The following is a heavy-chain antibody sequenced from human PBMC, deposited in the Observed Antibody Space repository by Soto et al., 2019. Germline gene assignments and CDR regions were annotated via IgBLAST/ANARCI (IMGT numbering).Heavy chain of an antibody. Sequence: GGSLRLSCAASGFIFSSYAMSWVRQAPGKGLEWVSAISGSGTTAYYADSVKGRFTISRDNSKNTLYLQMNSLRAEDTAVYYCARDMVRGMDVWGQATTVTVSS. CDR1: GFIFSSYA. V-gene: IGHV3-23*01. CDR3: ARDMVRGMDV. D-gene: IGHD3-10*01. J-gene: IGHJ6*02. CDR2: ISGSGTTA.